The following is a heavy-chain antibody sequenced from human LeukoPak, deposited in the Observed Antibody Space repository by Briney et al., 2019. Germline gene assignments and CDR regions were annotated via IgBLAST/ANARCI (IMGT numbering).Heavy chain of an antibody. D-gene: IGHD1-26*01. V-gene: IGHV4-59*01. Sequence: SETLSLTCTVSGGSISSYYWSWIRQPPGKGLEWIGYMNYSGRTNYNPSLKSRVTIPVDTSKNQFSLKLSSMTAADTAVYYCARTFSESYYYYGMDVWGQGTTVTVSS. CDR3: ARTFSESYYYYGMDV. CDR1: GGSISSYY. CDR2: MNYSGRT. J-gene: IGHJ6*02.